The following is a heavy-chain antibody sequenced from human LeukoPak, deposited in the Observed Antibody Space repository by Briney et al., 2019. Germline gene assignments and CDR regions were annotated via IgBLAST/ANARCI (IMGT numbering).Heavy chain of an antibody. D-gene: IGHD3-3*01. J-gene: IGHJ4*02. CDR3: ADYGVSGVRNNFY. Sequence: GGSLRLSCAASGLAFSSYVMSWVRQAPGKGVEWVSTISVASNTFYADSVKGRFTISRDNSRNTVYLQMTSLRADDTAVYYCADYGVSGVRNNFYWGQGTLVTVSS. CDR1: GLAFSSYV. V-gene: IGHV3-23*01. CDR2: ISVASNT.